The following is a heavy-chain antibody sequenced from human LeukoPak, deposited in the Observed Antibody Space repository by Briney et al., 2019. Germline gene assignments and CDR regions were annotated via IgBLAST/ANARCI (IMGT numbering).Heavy chain of an antibody. CDR1: GGSISSFY. D-gene: IGHD2-15*01. CDR2: IYNSGST. Sequence: SETLSLTCTVSGGSISSFYWSWIRQPPGKGLEWIGYIYNSGSTYYNPSLKSRVTISVDTSKNQFSLKLSSVTAADTAVYYCARDRTVVVVVAATQAHWFDPWGQGTLVTVSS. CDR3: ARDRTVVVVVAATQAHWFDP. J-gene: IGHJ5*02. V-gene: IGHV4-59*12.